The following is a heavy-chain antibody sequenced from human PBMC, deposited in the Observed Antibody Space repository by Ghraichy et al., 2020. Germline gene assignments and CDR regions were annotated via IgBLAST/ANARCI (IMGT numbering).Heavy chain of an antibody. Sequence: ERVSYISSSSSYTNYADSVKGRFTISRDNAKNSLYLQMNSLRAEDTAVYYCASTVREYCGGDCYSTTFDYWGQGTL. J-gene: IGHJ4*02. V-gene: IGHV3-11*06. D-gene: IGHD2-21*01. CDR2: ISSSSSYT. CDR3: ASTVREYCGGDCYSTTFDY.